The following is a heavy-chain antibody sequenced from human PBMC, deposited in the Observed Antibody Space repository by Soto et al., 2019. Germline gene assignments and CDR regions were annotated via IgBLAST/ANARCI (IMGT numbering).Heavy chain of an antibody. CDR2: FSYSGSA. J-gene: IGHJ5*02. D-gene: IGHD3-16*01. Sequence: PSETLSLTCTVSGGSVSDTNYYWGWIRQPPEKGLEWIGSFSYSGSAYYNPSLKSRLTIPVDASKNQFSLNLNSLTAADTAVYYSWRGQQHYEILGPCESWGQGTLVAFSS. CDR3: WRGQQHYEILGPCES. V-gene: IGHV4-39*01. CDR1: GGSVSDTNYY.